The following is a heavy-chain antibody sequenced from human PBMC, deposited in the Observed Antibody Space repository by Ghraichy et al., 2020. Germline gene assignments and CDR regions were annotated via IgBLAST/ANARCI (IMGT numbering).Heavy chain of an antibody. D-gene: IGHD3-10*01. CDR1: GGSMISTTYY. J-gene: IGHJ5*02. CDR3: ARPGFQLTDGWWFDT. V-gene: IGHV4-39*01. Sequence: SQTLSLTCSVSGGSMISTTYYWGWVRQPPGKGLEWIGNIYYSGDTYYNPSLKSRVTISVDTSKNQFSLTLMSVTAADTAVYYCARPGFQLTDGWWFDTWGQGALVTVSS. CDR2: IYYSGDT.